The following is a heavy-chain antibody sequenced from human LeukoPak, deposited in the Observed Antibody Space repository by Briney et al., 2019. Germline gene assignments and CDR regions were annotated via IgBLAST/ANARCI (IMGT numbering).Heavy chain of an antibody. CDR3: ARGGYSGYNPFNY. V-gene: IGHV7-4-1*02. Sequence: ASVKVSCMASGYTFSSYAMHWVRQAPGQGLEWMGWININTGNPTYAQGFTARFVFSLDTSVSTAYLQISGLQAEDTAVYYCARGGYSGYNPFNYWGQGTLVTVSS. CDR1: GYTFSSYA. J-gene: IGHJ4*02. D-gene: IGHD5-12*01. CDR2: ININTGNP.